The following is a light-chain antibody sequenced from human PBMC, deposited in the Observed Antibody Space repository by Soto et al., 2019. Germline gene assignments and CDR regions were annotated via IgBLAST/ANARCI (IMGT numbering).Light chain of an antibody. CDR1: SSNIGAGYD. Sequence: QLVLTQPPSVSGAPGQRVTISCTGSSSNIGAGYDVHWYQQLPGTAPKLLIYGNNNRPSGVPDRFSGSKSATSASLAITGLQAEDEAEYHCQSYDSSLSAWVFGGGTKLTVL. CDR3: QSYDSSLSAWV. J-gene: IGLJ3*02. V-gene: IGLV1-40*01. CDR2: GNN.